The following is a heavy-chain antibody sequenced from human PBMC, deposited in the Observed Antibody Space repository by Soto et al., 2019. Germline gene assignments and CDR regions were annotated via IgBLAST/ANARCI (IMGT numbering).Heavy chain of an antibody. Sequence: QVQLVQSGAEVKKPGSSVKVSCKASGDTFSSYAISWVRQAPEQGLEWMGGIIPIFGTANYAQKFQGRVTITADESTSTAYMELSSLRSEDTAVYYCARDNPGIAVVISWFDPWGQGTLVTVSS. V-gene: IGHV1-69*01. CDR2: IIPIFGTA. CDR1: GDTFSSYA. J-gene: IGHJ5*02. CDR3: ARDNPGIAVVISWFDP. D-gene: IGHD6-19*01.